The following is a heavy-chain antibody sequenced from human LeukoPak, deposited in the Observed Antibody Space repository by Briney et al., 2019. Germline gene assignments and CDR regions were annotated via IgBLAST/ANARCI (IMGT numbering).Heavy chain of an antibody. CDR1: GGSFSGYY. V-gene: IGHV4-34*01. J-gene: IGHJ4*02. D-gene: IGHD3-3*01. Sequence: SETLSLTCAVYGGSFSGYYWSWIRQPPGKGREWIGEINHSGSTNYNPSLKSRVTISVDTSKNQFSLKLSSVTAADTAVYYCARALYDFWSGYYTDWGQGTLVTVSS. CDR2: INHSGST. CDR3: ARALYDFWSGYYTD.